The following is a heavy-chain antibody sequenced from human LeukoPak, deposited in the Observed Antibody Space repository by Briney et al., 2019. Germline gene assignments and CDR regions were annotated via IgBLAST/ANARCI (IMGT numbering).Heavy chain of an antibody. D-gene: IGHD2-15*01. CDR1: GFTVSSNY. J-gene: IGHJ6*02. Sequence: GGSLRLSCAASGFTVSSNYMSWVRQAPGKGLEWVSVIYSGGSTYYADSVKGRFTISRDNSKNTLCLQMNSLRAEDTAVYYCASGSSSDLYYYYGMDVWGQGTTVTVSS. V-gene: IGHV3-53*01. CDR3: ASGSSSDLYYYYGMDV. CDR2: IYSGGST.